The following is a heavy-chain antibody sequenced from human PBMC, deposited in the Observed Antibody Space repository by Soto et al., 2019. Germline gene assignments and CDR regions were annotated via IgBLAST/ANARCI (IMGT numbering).Heavy chain of an antibody. V-gene: IGHV4-34*01. CDR2: INHSGST. D-gene: IGHD3-10*01. CDR3: ARRQIGEFVGNWFDP. CDR1: GGSFSGYY. J-gene: IGHJ5*02. Sequence: QVQLQQWGAGLLKPTETLSLTCAVYGGSFSGYYWSWIRQPPGKGLEWIGEINHSGSTNYNPSLKTRVTISVDTSKNQFSLKLSSVTASDTAVYYCARRQIGEFVGNWFDPWGQGTLVTVSS.